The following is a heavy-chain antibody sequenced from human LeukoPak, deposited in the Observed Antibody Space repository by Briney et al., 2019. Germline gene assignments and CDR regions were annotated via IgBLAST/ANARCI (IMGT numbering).Heavy chain of an antibody. CDR1: GFTFSSYS. CDR2: ISSTISYI. CDR3: ARDQGGYNAFDI. D-gene: IGHD5-12*01. V-gene: IGHV3-21*01. Sequence: GGSLRLSCAASGFTFSSYSMNWVRQAPGKGLEWVSSISSTISYIYYADSVKGRFTISRDNAKNSLYLQMNSLRAEDTAMYYCARDQGGYNAFDIWGQGTMVTVSS. J-gene: IGHJ3*02.